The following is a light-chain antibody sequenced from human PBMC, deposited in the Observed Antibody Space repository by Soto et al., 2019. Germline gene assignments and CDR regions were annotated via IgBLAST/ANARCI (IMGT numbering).Light chain of an antibody. CDR2: VAS. CDR3: QQFGGSPRLS. CDR1: QNVRNNY. J-gene: IGKJ4*01. V-gene: IGKV3-20*01. Sequence: PGERATLSCRASQNVRNNYLSWYQHKPDQAPRLLIYVASSRATGVPDRFSGSGSGTDFTLTITRLEPEDSAVYYCQQFGGSPRLSFGGGTKVEI.